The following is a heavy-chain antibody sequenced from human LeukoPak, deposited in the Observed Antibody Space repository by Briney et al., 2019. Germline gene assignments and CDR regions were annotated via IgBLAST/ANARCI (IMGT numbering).Heavy chain of an antibody. V-gene: IGHV4-31*03. CDR3: ARGRGELLFDY. CDR2: IYYSGST. D-gene: IGHD3-10*01. Sequence: SETLSLTCTVSGGSISSGGYYWSWIRQHPGKGLEWIGYIYYSGSTYYNPSLKSRVTISVDTSKNQFSLKLSPVTAADTAVYYCARGRGELLFDYWGQGTLVTVSS. CDR1: GGSISSGGYY. J-gene: IGHJ4*02.